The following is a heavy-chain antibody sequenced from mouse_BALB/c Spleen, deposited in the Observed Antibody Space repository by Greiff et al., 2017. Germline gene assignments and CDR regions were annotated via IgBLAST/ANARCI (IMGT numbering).Heavy chain of an antibody. D-gene: IGHD1-1*01. V-gene: IGHV5-12-2*01. CDR2: ISNGGGST. CDR3: ARHLDYGSSSAFAY. J-gene: IGHJ3*01. CDR1: GFTFSSYT. Sequence: EVKLQESGGGLVQPGGSLKLSCAASGFTFSSYTMSWVRQTPEKRLEWVAYISNGGGSTYYPDTVKGRFTISRDNAKNTLYLQMSSLKSEDTAMYYCARHLDYGSSSAFAYWGQGTLVTVSA.